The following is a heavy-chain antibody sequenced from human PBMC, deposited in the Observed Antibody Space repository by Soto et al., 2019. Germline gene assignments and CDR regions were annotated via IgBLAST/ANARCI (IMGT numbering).Heavy chain of an antibody. CDR3: ARQPTGLWLGAGPAD. J-gene: IGHJ4*02. D-gene: IGHD3-10*01. Sequence: SETLSLTCGVSGGSISSGGYSWIWIRQPPGGGLAWIGSIYYNGNTYYNPSLKSRVTISVDTSKNQFSLKLSAVTAADTAVYYCARQPTGLWLGAGPADWGKGTLDTGSS. CDR1: GGSISSGGYS. CDR2: IYYNGNT. V-gene: IGHV4-30-2*03.